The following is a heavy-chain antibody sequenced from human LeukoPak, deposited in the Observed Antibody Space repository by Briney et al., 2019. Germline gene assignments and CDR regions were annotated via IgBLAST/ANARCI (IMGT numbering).Heavy chain of an antibody. CDR3: ARYSSRLSRPLDY. D-gene: IGHD1-14*01. Sequence: ASVKVSCKVSGYTLTELSMHWVRQAPGKGLEWMGGFDPEDGETIYAQKFQGRVTMTEDTSTDTAYMELRSLRSDDTAVYYCARYSSRLSRPLDYWGQGTLVTVSS. J-gene: IGHJ4*02. CDR1: GYTLTELS. V-gene: IGHV1-24*01. CDR2: FDPEDGET.